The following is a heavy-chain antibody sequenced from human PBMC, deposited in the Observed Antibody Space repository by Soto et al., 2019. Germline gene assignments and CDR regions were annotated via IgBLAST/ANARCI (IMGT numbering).Heavy chain of an antibody. CDR3: ARVNTVTTFGIAY. D-gene: IGHD4-17*01. CDR2: IYSGGST. Sequence: EVQLVESGGGLVQPGGSLRLSCAASGFTVSSNYMSWVRQAPGKGLEWVSVIYSGGSTYYADSVKGRFIISRHNSKNTLYLQMNSLRAEDTAVYYCARVNTVTTFGIAYWGQGTLVTVSS. CDR1: GFTVSSNY. J-gene: IGHJ4*02. V-gene: IGHV3-53*04.